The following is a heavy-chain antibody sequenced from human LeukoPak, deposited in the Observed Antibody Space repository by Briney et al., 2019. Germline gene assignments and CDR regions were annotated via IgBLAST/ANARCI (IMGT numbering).Heavy chain of an antibody. CDR3: ARQRRVRGVIILYYFDY. D-gene: IGHD3-10*01. Sequence: SETLSLTCTVSGVSICSSSYYWGWLRQPPGKGLGWIGSIYYSGSTYYNPSLKSRVTISVDTSKNQFSLKLSSVTAADTAVYYCARQRRVRGVIILYYFDYWGQGTLVTVSS. CDR2: IYYSGST. J-gene: IGHJ4*02. V-gene: IGHV4-39*01. CDR1: GVSICSSSYY.